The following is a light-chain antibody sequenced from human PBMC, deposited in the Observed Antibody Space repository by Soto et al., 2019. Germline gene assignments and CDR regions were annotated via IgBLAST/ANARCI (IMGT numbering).Light chain of an antibody. Sequence: EIVMTQSPATLSVSPGERATLSCRASQSVSSNLAWYQQKPGQAPRLLIYGASPRATGIPARFSGSGSETEFTLTISSLQSEDFAVYYCQQYNYWPWTFGQGTKV. CDR3: QQYNYWPWT. V-gene: IGKV3-15*01. J-gene: IGKJ1*01. CDR1: QSVSSN. CDR2: GAS.